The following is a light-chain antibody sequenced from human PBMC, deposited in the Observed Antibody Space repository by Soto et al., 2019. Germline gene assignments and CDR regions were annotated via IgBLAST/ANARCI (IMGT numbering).Light chain of an antibody. CDR3: QAVSSLPLT. CDR1: QGISSW. CDR2: AAS. Sequence: DVQMTQSPSSVSASVGDRVTITSRASQGISSWLAWYQQKRGKAPKLLSYAASSLQSGVPSRFSGSGSGTDFPLTISSLQPEDFATYYCQAVSSLPLTFGGGTKVEIK. V-gene: IGKV1D-12*01. J-gene: IGKJ4*01.